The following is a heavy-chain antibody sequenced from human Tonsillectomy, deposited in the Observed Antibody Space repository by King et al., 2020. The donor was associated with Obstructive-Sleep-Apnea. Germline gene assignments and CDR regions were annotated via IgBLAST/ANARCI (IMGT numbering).Heavy chain of an antibody. CDR1: GASISNYY. CDR2: IYYSGNT. Sequence: MQLQESGPGLVEPSETLSLTCTVSGASISNYYWSWIRQPPGKGLDWIGYIYYSGNTKYNPSLESRVTISIDTSKNQFSLKLSSVTAADTAVFYCASEISGDEGGYFDYWGQGTLVTVSS. J-gene: IGHJ4*02. CDR3: ASEISGDEGGYFDY. V-gene: IGHV4-59*01. D-gene: IGHD7-27*01.